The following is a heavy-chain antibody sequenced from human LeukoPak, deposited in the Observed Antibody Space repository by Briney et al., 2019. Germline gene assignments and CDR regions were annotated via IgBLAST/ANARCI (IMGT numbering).Heavy chain of an antibody. CDR3: ASDISNKGFDY. Sequence: GGSLRLSCAASGFTFSNYEMNWVRQAPGKGLEWVSYISSSGNTIYYADSVKGRFTISRDNAKNSLYLQMNNLRAEDTAVYYCASDISNKGFDYWGQGTLVTVSS. V-gene: IGHV3-48*03. J-gene: IGHJ4*02. CDR2: ISSSGNTI. CDR1: GFTFSNYE. D-gene: IGHD3-3*02.